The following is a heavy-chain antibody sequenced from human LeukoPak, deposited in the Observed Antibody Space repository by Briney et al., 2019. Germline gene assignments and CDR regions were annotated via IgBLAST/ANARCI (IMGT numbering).Heavy chain of an antibody. D-gene: IGHD3-22*01. Sequence: ASVKVSCKASGYSFTSHYMHWVRQAPGQGLEWMGRIHPNSGGTSYAQKFQGRVTMTRDPSISTAYMELSRLKSDDTAVYYCARAGVWDYSDTSGYHNAAFDIWGQGTMVTVSS. CDR3: ARAGVWDYSDTSGYHNAAFDI. CDR2: IHPNSGGT. CDR1: GYSFTSHY. J-gene: IGHJ3*02. V-gene: IGHV1-2*06.